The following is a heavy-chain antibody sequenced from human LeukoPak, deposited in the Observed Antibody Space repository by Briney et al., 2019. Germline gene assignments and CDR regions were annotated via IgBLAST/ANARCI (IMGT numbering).Heavy chain of an antibody. D-gene: IGHD3-22*01. CDR3: ARDHHRRLYDSQARDTFDF. CDR1: GFIFRNYN. CDR2: ISADITTI. V-gene: IGHV3-48*01. J-gene: IGHJ3*01. Sequence: PVRSLRLSCVASGFIFRNYNMNWVRQTPGKGPEWVSYISADITTIHYADSVKGRFTISRDNAKNSLYLQMNSLRAEDTAVYYCARDHHRRLYDSQARDTFDFWGQGTMVTVSS.